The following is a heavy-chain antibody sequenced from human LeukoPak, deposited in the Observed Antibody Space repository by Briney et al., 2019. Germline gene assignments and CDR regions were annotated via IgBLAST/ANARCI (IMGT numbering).Heavy chain of an antibody. V-gene: IGHV4-39*01. CDR3: ARQTVAGSCLDY. D-gene: IGHD6-19*01. Sequence: SETLSLTCTVSGGSISSSSYYWGGIRQPPRKGLEWIGSIYYSGSTYYNPSLKSRVTISVDTSKNQFSLKLSSVTAADTAVYYCARQTVAGSCLDYWGQGTLVTVSS. J-gene: IGHJ4*02. CDR2: IYYSGST. CDR1: GGSISSSSYY.